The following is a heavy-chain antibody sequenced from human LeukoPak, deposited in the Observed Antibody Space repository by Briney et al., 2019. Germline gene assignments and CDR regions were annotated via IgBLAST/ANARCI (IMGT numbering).Heavy chain of an antibody. CDR1: GGSFSGYY. D-gene: IGHD6-6*01. CDR2: INHSGST. Sequence: APETLSLTCAVYGGSFSGYYWSWIRQPPGKGLEWIGEINHSGSTNYNPSLKSRVTISVDTSKNQFSLKLSSVTAADTAVYYCARPEYSSRGAVGYWGQGTLVTVSS. CDR3: ARPEYSSRGAVGY. J-gene: IGHJ4*02. V-gene: IGHV4-34*01.